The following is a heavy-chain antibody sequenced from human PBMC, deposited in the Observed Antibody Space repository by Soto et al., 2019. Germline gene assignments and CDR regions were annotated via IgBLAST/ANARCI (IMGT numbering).Heavy chain of an antibody. V-gene: IGHV4-39*01. D-gene: IGHD2-8*01. CDR2: IYYSGST. Sequence: SETLSLTCPVSCGSISSSIYYWGWIRQPPGKGLDWIGSIYYSGSTYYNPSLKSRVTISVDTSKNQFSLKLSSVTAADTAVYYCARRHYCTNGVCYDSSGFIDYWGQGTLVTVSS. CDR3: ARRHYCTNGVCYDSSGFIDY. J-gene: IGHJ4*02. CDR1: CGSISSSIYY.